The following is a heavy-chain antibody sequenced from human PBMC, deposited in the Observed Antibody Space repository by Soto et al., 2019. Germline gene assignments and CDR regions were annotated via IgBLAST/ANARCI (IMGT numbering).Heavy chain of an antibody. CDR2: IYYSGST. V-gene: IGHV4-61*01. CDR1: GGSVSSGSYY. CDR3: ARTQYCTNGVCYIPHYYYYGMDV. D-gene: IGHD2-8*01. J-gene: IGHJ6*02. Sequence: KPSETLSLTCTVSGGSVSSGSYYWSWIRQPPGKGLEWIGYIYYSGSTNYNPSLKSRVTISVDTSKNQFSLKLSSVTAADTAVYYCARTQYCTNGVCYIPHYYYYGMDVWGQGTTVTVSS.